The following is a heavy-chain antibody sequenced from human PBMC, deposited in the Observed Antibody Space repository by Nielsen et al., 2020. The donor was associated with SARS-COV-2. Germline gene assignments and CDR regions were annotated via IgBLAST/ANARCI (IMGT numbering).Heavy chain of an antibody. CDR3: ARRGYSYGYDDY. V-gene: IGHV5-51*01. CDR2: IYPGDSVT. Sequence: GESLKISCKASGHNFMSYWIGWVRQMPGKGLEWMGIIYPGDSVTRYSPSFQGQVTISADKSISTAYLQWSSLKASDTAMYYCARRGYSYGYDDYWGQGTLVTVSS. J-gene: IGHJ4*02. D-gene: IGHD5-18*01. CDR1: GHNFMSYW.